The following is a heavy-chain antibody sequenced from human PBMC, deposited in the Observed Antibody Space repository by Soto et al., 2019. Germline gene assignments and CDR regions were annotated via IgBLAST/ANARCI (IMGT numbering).Heavy chain of an antibody. D-gene: IGHD1-26*01. J-gene: IGHJ4*02. V-gene: IGHV3-15*07. CDR3: STGPRPNSGAGRGTPTNLKF. CDR1: SVVFSHGW. Sequence: PGGSLRLSCVDSSVVFSHGWMYWFRQAPGKGLEWVGRIKSRPDGGTTDYAAPVKGRFTISRDDSKNTLFLQMDSLKIEDTGAYYCSTGPRPNSGAGRGTPTNLKFWGQGPQVTVSS. CDR2: IKSRPDGGTT.